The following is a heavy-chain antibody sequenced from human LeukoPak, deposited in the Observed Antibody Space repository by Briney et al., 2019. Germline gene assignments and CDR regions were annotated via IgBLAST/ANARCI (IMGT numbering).Heavy chain of an antibody. V-gene: IGHV3-21*04. J-gene: IGHJ4*02. CDR2: ISSSSSYI. Sequence: GGSLRLSCAASGFTFSSYSMNWVRQAPGKGLEWVSSISSSSSYIYYADSVKGRFTISRDNAKNSLYLQMNSLRAEDTAVYYCARDPPDYYDSSGYSPDDYWGQGTLVTVSS. D-gene: IGHD3-22*01. CDR1: GFTFSSYS. CDR3: ARDPPDYYDSSGYSPDDY.